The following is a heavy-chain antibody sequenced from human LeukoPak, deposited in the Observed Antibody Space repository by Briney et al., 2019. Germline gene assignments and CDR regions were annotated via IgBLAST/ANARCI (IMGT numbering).Heavy chain of an antibody. CDR3: ARARARGYSYGFGIYYFDY. Sequence: SENLSLTCAVYGGSFSGYYWSWIRQPPGKGLEWIGEINHSGSTNYNPSLKSRVTISVDTSKNQFSLKLSSVTAADTAVYYCARARARGYSYGFGIYYFDYWGQGALVTVSS. CDR2: INHSGST. V-gene: IGHV4-34*01. CDR1: GGSFSGYY. J-gene: IGHJ4*02. D-gene: IGHD5-18*01.